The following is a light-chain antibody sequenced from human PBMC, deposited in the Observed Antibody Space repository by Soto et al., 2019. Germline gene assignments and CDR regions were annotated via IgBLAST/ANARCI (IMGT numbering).Light chain of an antibody. CDR2: GAS. Sequence: EIVLTQSPGPLSLSPGERAALSCRASQSLNSNYLAWYQQKPGQAPRLLIYGASNRATGIPDRSSGSGSGTDFTLTISRLEPEDFAVYYCHQYDSSPSTFGQETKVDIK. CDR3: HQYDSSPST. V-gene: IGKV3-20*01. J-gene: IGKJ1*01. CDR1: QSLNSNY.